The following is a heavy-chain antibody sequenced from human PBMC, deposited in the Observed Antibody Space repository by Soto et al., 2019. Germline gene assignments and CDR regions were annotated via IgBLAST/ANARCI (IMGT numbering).Heavy chain of an antibody. V-gene: IGHV3-23*01. CDR1: GYTFSSYA. D-gene: IGHD2-2*01. Sequence: EVQLLESGGGLVQPGGYLRLSCAASGYTFSSYAMSWVRQAPGKGLEWVSAISGSGGSTYYADSVKGRFTISRDNSKNSLYLQMNSLRAEDTAVYYCAKPHSRYCSSTSCPSGTWGLGTLVTVSS. CDR2: ISGSGGST. CDR3: AKPHSRYCSSTSCPSGT. J-gene: IGHJ4*02.